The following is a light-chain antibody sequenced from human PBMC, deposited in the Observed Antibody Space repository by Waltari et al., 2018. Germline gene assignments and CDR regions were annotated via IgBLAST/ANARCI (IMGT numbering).Light chain of an antibody. Sequence: DIQMTQSPSTLSASVGDSVTITCWASEVVLTWLAWDQQKPGKAPKLLIYKASSLESGVPSRCSGSASGTEFTLTISSLQPDDSATYYCLQYHSYSKFGQGTKLEIK. J-gene: IGKJ2*01. CDR3: LQYHSYSK. CDR2: KAS. V-gene: IGKV1-5*03. CDR1: EVVLTW.